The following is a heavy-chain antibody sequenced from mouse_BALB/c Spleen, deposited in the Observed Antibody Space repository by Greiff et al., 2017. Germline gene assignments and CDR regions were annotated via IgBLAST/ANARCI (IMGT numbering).Heavy chain of an antibody. CDR3: ARSGYYDYGGMDY. CDR1: GFTIKDNY. J-gene: IGHJ2*01. D-gene: IGHD2-4*01. Sequence: VQLQQSGAELVKPGASVKLSCTASGFTIKDNYMHWVKQRPEQGLEWIGRIDPANGNTNYEPKFQGKATITADTSSNTAYLQLSSLTSEDTAVYYGARSGYYDYGGMDYWGQGTTLTVSS. CDR2: IDPANGNT. V-gene: IGHV14-3*02.